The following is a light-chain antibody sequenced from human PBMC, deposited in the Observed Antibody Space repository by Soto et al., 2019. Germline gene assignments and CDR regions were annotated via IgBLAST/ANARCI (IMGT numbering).Light chain of an antibody. V-gene: IGKV1-5*03. CDR1: RSLSSW. J-gene: IGKJ1*01. CDR3: QHYKESST. CDR2: EAS. Sequence: DIQMTQSPSTLSASVGDRVTITCRASRSLSSWLAWYQQKPGKAPKLLIYEASSSEIGVPPRFSGSGFGTEFTLTITSLQPDDFATYYCQHYKESSTFGRGTRLEIK.